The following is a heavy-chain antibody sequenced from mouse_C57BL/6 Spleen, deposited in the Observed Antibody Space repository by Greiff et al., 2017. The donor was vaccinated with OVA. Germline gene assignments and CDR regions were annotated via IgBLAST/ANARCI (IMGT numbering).Heavy chain of an antibody. CDR3: ARNLLRDWYFDV. J-gene: IGHJ1*03. CDR1: GFNIKDYY. V-gene: IGHV14-2*01. Sequence: VHVKQSGAELVKPGASVKLSCTASGFNIKDYYMHWVKQRTEQGLEWIGRIDPEDGETKYAPKFQGKATITADTSSNTAYLQLSSLTSEDTAVYYCARNLLRDWYFDVWGTGTTVTVSS. D-gene: IGHD1-1*01. CDR2: IDPEDGET.